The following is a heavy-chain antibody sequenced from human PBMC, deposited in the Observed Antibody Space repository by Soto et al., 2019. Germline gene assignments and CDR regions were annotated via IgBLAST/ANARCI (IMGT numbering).Heavy chain of an antibody. CDR3: ARGMVRGGMDV. CDR2: TYSGGSS. V-gene: IGHV3-53*01. D-gene: IGHD3-10*01. CDR1: GFTVSSNY. J-gene: IGHJ6*02. Sequence: QLVESGGDLIQPGGSLRLSCAASGFTVSSNYVNWVRQAPGKGLQWVSVTYSGGSSYYVDSVKGRFTISRDSSQNTLYLQMNSLIAEDTAVYYCARGMVRGGMDVWGQGTTVTVSS.